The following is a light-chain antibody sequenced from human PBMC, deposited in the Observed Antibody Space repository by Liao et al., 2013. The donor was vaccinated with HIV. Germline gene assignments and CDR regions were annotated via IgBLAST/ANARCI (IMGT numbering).Light chain of an antibody. CDR3: QAWDRNTAI. CDR1: KLGNKY. V-gene: IGLV3-1*01. CDR2: QDT. Sequence: SFELTQPPSLSVSPGQTTIITCSGDKLGNKYVSWYQQKPGQSPTLVIYQDTQRPSGIPERFSGSNSGNTATLTISGTQPMDEADYYCQAWDRNTAIFGGGTKLTVL. J-gene: IGLJ2*01.